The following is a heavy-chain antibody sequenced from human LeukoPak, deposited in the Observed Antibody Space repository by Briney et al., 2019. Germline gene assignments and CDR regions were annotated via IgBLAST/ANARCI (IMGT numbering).Heavy chain of an antibody. Sequence: SETLSLTCTVSGGSISSGSYYWSWIRQPPGKGLEWIGYIYYSGSTNYNPSLKSRVTISVDTSKNQFSLKLSSVTAADTAVYYCARAVDTAGWGAFDIWGQGTMVTVSS. J-gene: IGHJ3*02. CDR3: ARAVDTAGWGAFDI. CDR2: IYYSGST. V-gene: IGHV4-61*01. D-gene: IGHD5-18*01. CDR1: GGSISSGSYY.